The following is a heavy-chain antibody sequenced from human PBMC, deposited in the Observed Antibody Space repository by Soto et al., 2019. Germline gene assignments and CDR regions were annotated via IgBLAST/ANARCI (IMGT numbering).Heavy chain of an antibody. D-gene: IGHD3-10*01. CDR1: GYTFTAYG. Sequence: ASVKVSCKASGYTFTAYGISWVRQAPGQGLEWMGWINTHNGNTNYAQNLQGRVIMTADTSTSTAYMELRSLRSDDTAIYYCTREGSAPYYYYGMDAWGQGTTVTVSS. CDR3: TREGSAPYYYYGMDA. CDR2: INTHNGNT. J-gene: IGHJ6*02. V-gene: IGHV1-18*01.